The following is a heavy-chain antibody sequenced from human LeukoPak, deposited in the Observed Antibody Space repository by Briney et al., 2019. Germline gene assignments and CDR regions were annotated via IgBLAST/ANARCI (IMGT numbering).Heavy chain of an antibody. V-gene: IGHV4-34*01. CDR3: ASPPMDYYDSSGYSLSDF. J-gene: IGHJ4*02. D-gene: IGHD3-22*01. CDR2: INHSGST. Sequence: PSETLSLTCAIHGGSFSGYYWSWIRQPPGKGLEWIGEINHSGSTNYNPSLKSRVAISVDTSKNQFSLKLSSVTAADTAVYYCASPPMDYYDSSGYSLSDFWGQGTLVTISS. CDR1: GGSFSGYY.